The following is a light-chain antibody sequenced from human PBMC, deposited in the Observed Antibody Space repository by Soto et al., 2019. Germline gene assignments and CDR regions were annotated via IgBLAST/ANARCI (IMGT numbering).Light chain of an antibody. CDR2: EVS. CDR1: SSDVGGYDY. Sequence: QSALTQPASVSGSPGQSITISCTGTSSDVGGYDYVSWYQLHPGKAPKLMVFEVSNRPSGVSYRFSGSQSGNTASLTISGLRAEDEAHYYCSSYTDSTTVIFGGGTKLTVL. CDR3: SSYTDSTTVI. J-gene: IGLJ2*01. V-gene: IGLV2-14*01.